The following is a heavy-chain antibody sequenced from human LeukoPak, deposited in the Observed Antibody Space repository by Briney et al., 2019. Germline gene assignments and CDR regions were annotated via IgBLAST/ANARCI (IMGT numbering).Heavy chain of an antibody. CDR1: GFTFSSYA. D-gene: IGHD2-21*02. CDR3: AKATTPVVVTATQN. CDR2: ISGSGGST. J-gene: IGHJ4*02. V-gene: IGHV3-23*01. Sequence: GGSLRLSCAASGFTFSSYAMSWVRHAPGKGLEWVSAISGSGGSTYYADSVKGRFTISRDNSKNTLYLQMNSLRAEDTAVYYCAKATTPVVVTATQNWGQGTLVTVSS.